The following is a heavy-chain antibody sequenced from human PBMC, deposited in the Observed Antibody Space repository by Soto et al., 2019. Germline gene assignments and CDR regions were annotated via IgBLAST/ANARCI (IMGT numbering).Heavy chain of an antibody. Sequence: SETLSLTCTVSGCSISSGDYYLCWIRQPPGKGLEWIGYIYYSGSTYYNPSLKSRVTISVYTSKKQFSLKLSSVTAADTTVYYCARESGKHVTMTTVTSNWGQGTLVTVSS. CDR1: GCSISSGDYY. CDR3: ARESGKHVTMTTVTSN. J-gene: IGHJ4*02. CDR2: IYYSGST. V-gene: IGHV4-30-4*01. D-gene: IGHD4-17*01.